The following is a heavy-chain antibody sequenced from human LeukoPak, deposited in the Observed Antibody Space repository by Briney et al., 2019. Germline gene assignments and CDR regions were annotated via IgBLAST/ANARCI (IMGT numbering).Heavy chain of an antibody. V-gene: IGHV4-39*07. J-gene: IGHJ6*02. CDR3: ARSYGYGGIDV. Sequence: SETLSLTCTVSFGSVSSDTYFWGWIRQPPGKGLEWIGSISHGGSTHYNPSLKSRVTKSVDSPKNQFSLNLTSVTAADTAVYYCARSYGYGGIDVWGQGTTVTVS. CDR2: ISHGGST. CDR1: FGSVSSDTYF. D-gene: IGHD5-18*01.